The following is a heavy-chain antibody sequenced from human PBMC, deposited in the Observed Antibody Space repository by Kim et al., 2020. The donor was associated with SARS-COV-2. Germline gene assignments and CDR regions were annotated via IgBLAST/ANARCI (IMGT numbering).Heavy chain of an antibody. Sequence: ASVKVSCKASGYTFTSYYMHWVRQAPGQGLEWMGIINPSGGSTSYAQKFQGRVTMTRDTSTSTVYMELSSLRSEDTAVYYCARGLRITMIVVVRIGFDPWGQRTLVTVSS. J-gene: IGHJ5*02. CDR1: GYTFTSYY. D-gene: IGHD3-22*01. CDR2: INPSGGST. V-gene: IGHV1-46*01. CDR3: ARGLRITMIVVVRIGFDP.